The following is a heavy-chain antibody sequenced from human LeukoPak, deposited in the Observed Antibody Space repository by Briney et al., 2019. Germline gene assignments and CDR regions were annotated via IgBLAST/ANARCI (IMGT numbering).Heavy chain of an antibody. CDR1: GFAVSSNY. D-gene: IGHD1-1*01. CDR2: IYSGGST. V-gene: IGHV3-53*01. CDR3: AREDVTGTEQDY. Sequence: PGGSLRLSCAASGFAVSSNYMSWVRQAPGKVLEWVSLIYSGGSTYYADSVKGRFTISRDNAKNSLYLQMNSLRAEDTAVYYCAREDVTGTEQDYWGQGTLVTVSS. J-gene: IGHJ4*02.